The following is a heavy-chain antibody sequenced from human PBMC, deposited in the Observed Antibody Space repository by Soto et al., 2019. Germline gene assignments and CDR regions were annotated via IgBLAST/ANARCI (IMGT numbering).Heavy chain of an antibody. Sequence: LSLTCTVSDGYISNSDYFWSWIRQSPGKGLECIGYSSSSGNTYYNPSLKNRATLSVDTSKNQFSLRLTSVTVEDTAVYYCARGSDVFARGATFFDYWGQGSLVTVSS. CDR2: SSSSGNT. V-gene: IGHV4-30-4*01. J-gene: IGHJ4*02. CDR3: ARGSDVFARGATFFDY. CDR1: DGYISNSDYF. D-gene: IGHD3-10*01.